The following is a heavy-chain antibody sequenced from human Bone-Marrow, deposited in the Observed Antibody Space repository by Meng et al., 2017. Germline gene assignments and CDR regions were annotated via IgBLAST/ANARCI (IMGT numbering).Heavy chain of an antibody. D-gene: IGHD3-10*01. Sequence: GGPLRLSCAASGFTFISYAMHWVRQAPGKGPEWVAVISHDGTNKYYVDSVRGRFTISRDNSKNTLYLQMNSLRVEDTAVYYCARDYYGSGSYFPRFEYWGQGTLVTVSS. V-gene: IGHV3-30*01. CDR3: ARDYYGSGSYFPRFEY. CDR2: ISHDGTNK. CDR1: GFTFISYA. J-gene: IGHJ4*02.